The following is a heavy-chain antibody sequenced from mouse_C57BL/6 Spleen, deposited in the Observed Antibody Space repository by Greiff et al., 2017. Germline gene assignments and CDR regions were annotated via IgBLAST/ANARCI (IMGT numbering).Heavy chain of an antibody. J-gene: IGHJ4*01. CDR2: IDPETGGT. CDR3: TRVGWLLRRGYAMDY. D-gene: IGHD2-3*01. CDR1: GYTFTDYE. Sequence: QVQLKESGAELVRPGASVTLSCKASGYTFTDYEMHWVKQTPVHGLEWIGAIDPETGGTAYNQKFKGKAILTADKSSSTAYMELRSLTSEDSAVYYCTRVGWLLRRGYAMDYWGQGTSVTVSS. V-gene: IGHV1-15*01.